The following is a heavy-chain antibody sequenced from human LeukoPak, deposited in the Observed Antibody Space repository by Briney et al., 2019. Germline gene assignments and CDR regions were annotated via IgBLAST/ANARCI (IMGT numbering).Heavy chain of an antibody. CDR3: ARYGLTAALDF. J-gene: IGHJ4*02. V-gene: IGHV3-7*01. CDR2: IKPDGSEK. CDR1: GFTFSSSW. Sequence: SGGSLRLSCAASGFTFSSSWMSWVRQAPGKGLEWVDNIKPDGSEKFHVDSVKGRFTISRDNSKSSLSLQMNSLRAEDTAVYYCARYGLTAALDFWGQGTLVTVSS. D-gene: IGHD2-21*02.